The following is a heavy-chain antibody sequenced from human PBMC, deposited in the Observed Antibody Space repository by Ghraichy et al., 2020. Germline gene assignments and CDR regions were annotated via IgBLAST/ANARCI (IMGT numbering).Heavy chain of an antibody. D-gene: IGHD1-1*01. Sequence: SLRLSCATSGFTFSSSAMTWVRQAPGRGLEWVSLISADGVSTFYAGSVKGRFTISRDDFKNTLFLQINSLRAEDTAVYYCAKDIQLSVWGLGTTVTVSS. CDR2: ISADGVST. CDR3: AKDIQLSV. J-gene: IGHJ6*02. CDR1: GFTFSSSA. V-gene: IGHV3-23*01.